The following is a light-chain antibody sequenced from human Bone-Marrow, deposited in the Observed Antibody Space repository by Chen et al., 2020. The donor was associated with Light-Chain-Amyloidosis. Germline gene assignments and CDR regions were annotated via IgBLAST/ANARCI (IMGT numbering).Light chain of an antibody. CDR1: QSLLYRSNSRNY. Sequence: DIVMTQSPDSLALSLGERATINCKSSQSLLYRSNSRNYLAWYQQKSGQPPKLLIHWASTRESGVPDRFSGSGSATDFTLTISSLQAEDVAVYFCQQYYTSPTFGGGTKVEIK. V-gene: IGKV4-1*01. J-gene: IGKJ4*01. CDR3: QQYYTSPT. CDR2: WAS.